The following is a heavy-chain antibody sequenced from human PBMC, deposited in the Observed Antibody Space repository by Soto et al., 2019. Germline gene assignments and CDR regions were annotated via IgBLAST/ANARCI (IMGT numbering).Heavy chain of an antibody. V-gene: IGHV4-34*01. CDR2: INHSGST. CDR3: GREGSGYCSSTRCHPGYSRSSPYYYYYYGMDV. CDR1: GGSFSGYY. D-gene: IGHD2-2*01. Sequence: PAETLSLTSADYGGSFSGYYWSWIRQPPGKGLEWIGEINHSGSTNYNPSLKSRVTISVDTSKNQFSLKLSSVTTADTAVYYCGREGSGYCSSTRCHPGYSRSSPYYYYYYGMDVWGQGTPVPISS. J-gene: IGHJ6*02.